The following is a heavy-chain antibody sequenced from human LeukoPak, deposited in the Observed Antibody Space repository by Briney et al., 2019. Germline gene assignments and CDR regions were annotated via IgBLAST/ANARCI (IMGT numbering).Heavy chain of an antibody. CDR1: GGSISSYY. D-gene: IGHD5-12*01. Sequence: SETLSLTCTVSGGSISSYYWSWIRQPAGKGLEWIGRIYTSGSTNYNPSLKSRVTMSVDTSKNQFSLRLTSLTAADTAVYYCARRRDRGYDFDYWGQGTLVTVSS. J-gene: IGHJ4*02. V-gene: IGHV4-4*07. CDR3: ARRRDRGYDFDY. CDR2: IYTSGST.